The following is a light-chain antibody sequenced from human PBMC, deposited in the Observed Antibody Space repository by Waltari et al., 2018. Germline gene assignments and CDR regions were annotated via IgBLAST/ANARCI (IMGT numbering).Light chain of an antibody. CDR2: WAT. CDR1: QRVIYNYNNNNF. Sequence: DIVMTQSPDSLAVSLGERGTNNCNSSQRVIYNYNNNNFLAWYQQKPGQPPKLLISWATTRESGVPDRFSGSGSGTDFTLTISRLEAEDVAVYYCQQYYSTLPTFGPGTRV. V-gene: IGKV4-1*01. CDR3: QQYYSTLPT. J-gene: IGKJ3*01.